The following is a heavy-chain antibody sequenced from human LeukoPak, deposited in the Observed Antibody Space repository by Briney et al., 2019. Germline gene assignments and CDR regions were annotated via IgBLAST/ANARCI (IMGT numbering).Heavy chain of an antibody. CDR2: IYHSGST. D-gene: IGHD3-10*01. CDR3: ARGRNFKEGSTSNFDY. CDR1: GYSISSGYY. J-gene: IGHJ4*02. Sequence: SETLSLTCTVSGYSISSGYYWGWIRQPPGKGLEWIGTIYHSGSTYYNPSLKSRVTISVDTSKNQFSLKLSSVAAADTAVYYCARGRNFKEGSTSNFDYWGQGTLVTVSS. V-gene: IGHV4-38-2*02.